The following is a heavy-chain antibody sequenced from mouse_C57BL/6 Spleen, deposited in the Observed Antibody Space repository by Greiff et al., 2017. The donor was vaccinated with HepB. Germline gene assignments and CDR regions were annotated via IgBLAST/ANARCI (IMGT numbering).Heavy chain of an antibody. Sequence: VHLVESGPGLVAPSQSLSITCTVSGFSFTSYGVDWVRQPPGKGLEWLGVIWGGGSTNYNSALMSRLSISKDNSKSQVFLKMNSLQTDDTAMYYCATSLLPTGFYYAMDYWGQGTSVTVSS. CDR2: IWGGGST. V-gene: IGHV2-9*01. CDR1: GFSFTSYG. J-gene: IGHJ4*01. D-gene: IGHD2-1*01. CDR3: ATSLLPTGFYYAMDY.